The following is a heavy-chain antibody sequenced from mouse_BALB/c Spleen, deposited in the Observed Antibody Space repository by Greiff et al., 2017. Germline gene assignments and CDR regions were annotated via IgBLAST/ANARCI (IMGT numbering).Heavy chain of an antibody. D-gene: IGHD1-2*01. CDR2: ISSGGGST. CDR3: ARQTTAHMDY. V-gene: IGHV5-12-1*01. Sequence: EVKLVESGGGLVKPGGSLKLSCAASGFAFCSYDMSWVRQTPEKRLEWVAYISSGGGSTYYPDTVKGRFTISRDNAKNTLYLQMSSLKSEDTAMYYCARQTTAHMDYWGQGTSVTVSS. CDR1: GFAFCSYD. J-gene: IGHJ4*01.